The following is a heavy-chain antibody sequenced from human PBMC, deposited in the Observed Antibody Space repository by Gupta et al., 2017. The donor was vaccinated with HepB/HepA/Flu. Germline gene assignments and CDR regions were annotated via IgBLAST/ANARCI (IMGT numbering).Heavy chain of an antibody. V-gene: IGHV1-69*01. J-gene: IGHJ5*02. CDR1: GGTFSSYA. D-gene: IGHD2-15*01. Sequence: QVQLVQSGAEVKKPGSSVKVSCKASGGTFSSYAISWVRQAPGQGLEWMGGIIPIFGTANYAQKFQGRVTITADESTSTAYMELSSLRSEDTAVYYCASQGLVVVAAYNWFDPWGQGTLVTVSS. CDR3: ASQGLVVVAAYNWFDP. CDR2: IIPIFGTA.